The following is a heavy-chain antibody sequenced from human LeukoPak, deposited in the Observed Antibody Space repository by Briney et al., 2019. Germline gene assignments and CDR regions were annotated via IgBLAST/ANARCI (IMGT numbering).Heavy chain of an antibody. Sequence: PGGSLRLSCAASGFTFSSYGMHWVRRAPGKGLEWVAVIWYDGSNKYYADSVKGRFTISRDNSKNTLYLQMNSLRAEDTAVYYCERDESQQWSQSGYDSYYYYGMDVWGQGTTVTVSS. D-gene: IGHD5-12*01. V-gene: IGHV3-33*01. CDR3: ERDESQQWSQSGYDSYYYYGMDV. CDR2: IWYDGSNK. CDR1: GFTFSSYG. J-gene: IGHJ6*02.